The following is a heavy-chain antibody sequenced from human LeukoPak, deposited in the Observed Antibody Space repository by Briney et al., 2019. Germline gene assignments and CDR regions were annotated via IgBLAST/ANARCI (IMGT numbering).Heavy chain of an antibody. D-gene: IGHD3-10*01. CDR3: VIGRGWQPDY. J-gene: IGHJ4*02. Sequence: SETLSLTCTVSGGSISGYYHNWVRQSPGRGLEWIGLVHYSGNTNYNPSLKSRGSISTDTSKNQFSLELTSVTAADTAVYYCVIGRGWQPDYWGQGIPVTVSS. V-gene: IGHV4-59*03. CDR1: GGSISGYY. CDR2: VHYSGNT.